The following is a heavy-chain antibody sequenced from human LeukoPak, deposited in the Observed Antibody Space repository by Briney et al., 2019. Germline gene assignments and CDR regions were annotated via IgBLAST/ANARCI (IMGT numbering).Heavy chain of an antibody. CDR2: ISYDGSNK. CDR3: AKDHAALFDY. J-gene: IGHJ4*02. V-gene: IGHV3-30*18. Sequence: GRSLRLSCAASGFTFSSYGTHWVRQAPGKGLEWVAVISYDGSNKYYADSVKGRFTISRDNSKNTLYLQMNSLRAEDTAVYYCAKDHAALFDYWGQGTLVTVSS. CDR1: GFTFSSYG. D-gene: IGHD6-25*01.